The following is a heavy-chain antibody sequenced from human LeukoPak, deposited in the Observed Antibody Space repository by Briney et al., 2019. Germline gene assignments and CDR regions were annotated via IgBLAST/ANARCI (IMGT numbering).Heavy chain of an antibody. CDR3: ARDLYGDYSPFFDY. Sequence: GGSLRLSCAASGFTFSSYEMNWVRQAPGKGLEWVSSISSSSSYIYYADSVKGRFTISRDNAKNSLYLQMNSLRAEDTAVYYCARDLYGDYSPFFDYWGQGTLVTVSS. CDR2: ISSSSSYI. D-gene: IGHD4-17*01. V-gene: IGHV3-21*01. J-gene: IGHJ4*02. CDR1: GFTFSSYE.